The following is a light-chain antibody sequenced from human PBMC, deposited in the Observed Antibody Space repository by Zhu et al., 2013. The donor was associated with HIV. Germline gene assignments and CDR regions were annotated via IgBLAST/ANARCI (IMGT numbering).Light chain of an antibody. Sequence: EIVLTQSPGTLSLSPGERATLSCRASQSVASNIAWYQQKPGQAPRLLIYGASSRATGIPDRFSGRGSGTDFTLTISRLEPEDFAVYYCQQYGSSPPTFGPGTRLDIK. CDR2: GAS. CDR1: QSVASN. CDR3: QQYGSSPPT. V-gene: IGKV3-20*01. J-gene: IGKJ3*01.